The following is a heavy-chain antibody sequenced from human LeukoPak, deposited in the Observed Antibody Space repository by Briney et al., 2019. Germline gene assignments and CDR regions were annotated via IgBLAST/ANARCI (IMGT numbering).Heavy chain of an antibody. J-gene: IGHJ5*02. D-gene: IGHD3-10*01. V-gene: IGHV4-30-4*01. CDR2: IYYSGST. CDR3: ARYYYGSGSYFNWFDP. CDR1: GGSISSGDYY. Sequence: SQTLSLTCTVSGGSISSGDYYWSCIRQPPGKGPEWIGYIYYSGSTYYNPSLKSRVTISVDTSKNQFSLKLSSVTAAATAVYYCARYYYGSGSYFNWFDPWGQGTLVTVSS.